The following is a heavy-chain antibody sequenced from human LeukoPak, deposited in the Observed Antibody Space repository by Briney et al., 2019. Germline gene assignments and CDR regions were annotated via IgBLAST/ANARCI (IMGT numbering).Heavy chain of an antibody. V-gene: IGHV3-66*01. CDR2: LFSGGDT. CDR1: GFTVSTNY. Sequence: GGSLRLSCEASGFTVSTNYMSWVRQAPGKGLEWASVLFSGGDTYYADSVEGRFTISRDNFKNTLYLQMNSLRAEDTAVYYCARDLDILGYCSSTSCYRAAAPGVWGKGTTVTVSS. J-gene: IGHJ6*04. CDR3: ARDLDILGYCSSTSCYRAAAPGV. D-gene: IGHD2-2*02.